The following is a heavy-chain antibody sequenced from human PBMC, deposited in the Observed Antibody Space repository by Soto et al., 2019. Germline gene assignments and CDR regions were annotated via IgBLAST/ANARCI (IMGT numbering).Heavy chain of an antibody. J-gene: IGHJ6*02. CDR1: GFTFSSYG. CDR2: IWYDGSNK. Sequence: QVQLVESGGGVVQPGRSLRLSCAASGFTFSSYGMHWVRQAPGKGLEWVAVIWYDGSNKYYADSVKGRFTISRDNSKNTLYLQMNSLRAEDTAVYYCAREGVRFGKRYGMDVWGQGTTVTVSS. V-gene: IGHV3-33*01. D-gene: IGHD3-10*01. CDR3: AREGVRFGKRYGMDV.